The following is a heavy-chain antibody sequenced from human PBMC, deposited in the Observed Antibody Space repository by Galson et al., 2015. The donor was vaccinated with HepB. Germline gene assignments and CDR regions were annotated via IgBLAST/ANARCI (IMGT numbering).Heavy chain of an antibody. Sequence: LSLTCAVYGGSFSGYYWSWIRQPPGKGLEWIGEINHSGSTNYNPSLKSRVTISVDTSKNQFSLKLSSVTAADTAVYYCARVGIHPGYSSGWTNPEYYFDYWGQGTLVTVSS. J-gene: IGHJ4*02. CDR1: GGSFSGYY. CDR2: INHSGST. CDR3: ARVGIHPGYSSGWTNPEYYFDY. V-gene: IGHV4-34*01. D-gene: IGHD6-19*01.